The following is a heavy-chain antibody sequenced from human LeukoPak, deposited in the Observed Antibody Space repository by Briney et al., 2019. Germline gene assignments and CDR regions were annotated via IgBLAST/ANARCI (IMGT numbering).Heavy chain of an antibody. V-gene: IGHV4-59*12. J-gene: IGHJ3*02. CDR3: ARGGLYAFDI. CDR2: IYYSGST. CDR1: GGSISSYY. Sequence: SETLSLTWTVSGGSISSYYWSWIRQPRGKGLEWIGYIYYSGSTNYNPSLKSRVTMSLDTSRNQISLKLTSVTAADTAVYYCARGGLYAFDIWGHGTTVIVSS.